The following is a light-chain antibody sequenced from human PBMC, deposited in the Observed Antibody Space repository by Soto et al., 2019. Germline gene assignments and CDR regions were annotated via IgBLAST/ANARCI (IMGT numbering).Light chain of an antibody. CDR3: QQYGSSPGT. V-gene: IGKV3-20*01. CDR1: QSVSNNY. CDR2: CAS. Sequence: EIVLTQSPGTLSLSPVERATLSCRSSQSVSNNYLAWYQQKPGQAPSLLIYCASNTPTGIPDRFSGRGSGTDFTLTIRRLEPEDFAVYYCQQYGSSPGTFGQGTKVE. J-gene: IGKJ1*01.